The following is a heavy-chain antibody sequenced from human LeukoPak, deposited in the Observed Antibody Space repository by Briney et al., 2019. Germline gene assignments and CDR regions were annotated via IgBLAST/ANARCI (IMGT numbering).Heavy chain of an antibody. J-gene: IGHJ3*02. V-gene: IGHV3-33*01. CDR3: ARTLRTDILTGTDAFDI. CDR2: IWYDGSNK. CDR1: GFTFSSYG. Sequence: GGSLRLSCAASGFTFSSYGMHWVRQAPGKGLEWVAVIWYDGSNKYYADSVKGRFTISRENAKNSLYLQMNSLRAGDTAVYYCARTLRTDILTGTDAFDIWGQGTMVTVSS. D-gene: IGHD3-9*01.